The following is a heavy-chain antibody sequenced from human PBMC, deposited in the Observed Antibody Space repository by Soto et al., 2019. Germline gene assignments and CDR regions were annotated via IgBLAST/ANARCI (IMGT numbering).Heavy chain of an antibody. CDR2: IRSKVHGGTM. V-gene: IGHV3-49*03. D-gene: IGHD6-13*01. CDR1: GFTFRDYG. CDR3: TRGRHSSNWSGYYFDY. J-gene: IGHJ4*02. Sequence: GGSLRLSCATSGFTFRDYGMGWFRQAPGKGPEWVGFIRSKVHGGTMEYAASVRGRVSVSRDDSRSIAYLQMTGLRSEDTALYYCTRGRHSSNWSGYYFDYWGQGT.